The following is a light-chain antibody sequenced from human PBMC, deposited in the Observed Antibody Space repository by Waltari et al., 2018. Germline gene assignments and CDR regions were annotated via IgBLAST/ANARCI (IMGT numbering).Light chain of an antibody. J-gene: IGLJ2*01. Sequence: QSALTQPASVSGSPGQSITISCTGTSSDVGGYNYVSWYQQYPGKSPKLMIYDVSKRPSVFSNRFSGSKSGNTASLTISGLQAEDEADYYCCSYAGSRIHVLFGGGTKLTVL. CDR3: CSYAGSRIHVL. CDR2: DVS. V-gene: IGLV2-23*02. CDR1: SSDVGGYNY.